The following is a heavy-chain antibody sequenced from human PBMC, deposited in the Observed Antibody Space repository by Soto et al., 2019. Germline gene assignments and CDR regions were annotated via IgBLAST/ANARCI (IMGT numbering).Heavy chain of an antibody. CDR2: INVDNGDT. V-gene: IGHV1-3*01. CDR1: GYTSTASP. D-gene: IGHD3-10*01. Sequence: QVQLVQSGAEVKKPGASVKVSCKASGYTSTASPMHWVRQAPGQSLEGMGWINVDNGDTGYSQKFQGRVTVTRDTSASTVYMELSSLTSEDTAVYYCARKDYYGAGIYYFDHWGQGTLVTVSS. CDR3: ARKDYYGAGIYYFDH. J-gene: IGHJ4*02.